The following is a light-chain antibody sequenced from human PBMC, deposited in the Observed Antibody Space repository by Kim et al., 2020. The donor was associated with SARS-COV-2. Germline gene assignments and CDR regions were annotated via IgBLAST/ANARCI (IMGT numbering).Light chain of an antibody. J-gene: IGLJ1*01. V-gene: IGLV3-1*01. CDR2: QDN. CDR3: QAWDSSTHNYV. CDR1: KLGDKY. Sequence: SYELTQPPSVSVSPGPTASITCSGYKLGDKYVSWYQQKPGQSPVVVFYQDNQRPSGIPERFSGSNAGNTATLTISGTQAMDEADYYCQAWDSSTHNYVFGAGTKVTVL.